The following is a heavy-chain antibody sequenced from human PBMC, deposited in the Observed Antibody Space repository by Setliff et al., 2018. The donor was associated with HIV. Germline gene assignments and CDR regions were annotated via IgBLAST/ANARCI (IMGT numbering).Heavy chain of an antibody. J-gene: IGHJ3*02. CDR1: GYTFSTYA. V-gene: IGHV1-2*06. CDR3: ARGTRVGANDAFDI. CDR2: IIPNSGGT. D-gene: IGHD1-26*01. Sequence: ASVKVSCKASGYTFSTYAMHWVRQAPGQGLEWMGRIIPNSGGTNYAQKFQGRVTMTRDTSTSTVYMELSRLRSDDTAVYYCARGTRVGANDAFDIWGQGTMVTVSS.